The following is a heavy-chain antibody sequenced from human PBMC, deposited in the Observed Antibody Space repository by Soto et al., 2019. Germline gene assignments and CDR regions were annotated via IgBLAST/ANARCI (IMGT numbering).Heavy chain of an antibody. CDR3: ARGDSSGYTFDY. CDR2: ISSSSSYI. J-gene: IGHJ4*02. CDR1: GFTFSSYS. D-gene: IGHD3-22*01. Sequence: EVQLVESGGGLVKPGGSLRLSCAASGFTFSSYSMNWVRQAPGKGLEWVSSISSSSSYIYYADSVKGRFTISRDNAKNSLYLQMNSLRAEDTAVYYCARGDSSGYTFDYWGPGTLVTVSS. V-gene: IGHV3-21*01.